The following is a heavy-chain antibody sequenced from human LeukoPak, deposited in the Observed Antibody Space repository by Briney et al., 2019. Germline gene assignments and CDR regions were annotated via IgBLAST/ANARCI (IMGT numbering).Heavy chain of an antibody. J-gene: IGHJ4*02. CDR3: ARDRDDYVWGSYRIFDY. Sequence: SETLSLTCTVSGXSISSYYWSWIRQPPGKGLEWIGYIYYSGSTNYNPSLKSRVSMSVDTSKNQFSLKLSSVTAADTAVYYCARDRDDYVWGSYRIFDYWGQGTLVTVSS. CDR2: IYYSGST. V-gene: IGHV4-59*01. CDR1: GXSISSYY. D-gene: IGHD3-16*02.